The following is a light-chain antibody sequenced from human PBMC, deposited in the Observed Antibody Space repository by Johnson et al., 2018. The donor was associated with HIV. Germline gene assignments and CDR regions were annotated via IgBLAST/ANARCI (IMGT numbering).Light chain of an antibody. CDR1: SSNIGNNY. V-gene: IGLV1-51*01. Sequence: QSVLTQPPSVSAAPGQKVTISCSGSSSNIGNNYVSWYQQLPGTAPKLLIYDNNKRPSGIPDRFSGSKSGTSATLGITGLQTGDEADYYCETWDTSLSALYGVGTGTKVTVL. CDR3: ETWDTSLSALYG. J-gene: IGLJ1*01. CDR2: DNN.